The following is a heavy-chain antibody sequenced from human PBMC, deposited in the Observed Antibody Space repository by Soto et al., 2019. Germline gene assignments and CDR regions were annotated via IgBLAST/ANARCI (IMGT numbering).Heavy chain of an antibody. V-gene: IGHV4-4*02. Sequence: PSETLSLTCAVSGGSISSSNWWSWVRQPPGKGLEWIGEIYHSGSTNYNPSLKSRVTISVDKSKNQFSLKLSSVTAADTAVYYCARVDSITIFGEPVRYAFDIWGQGTMVTVSS. D-gene: IGHD3-3*01. CDR1: GGSISSSNW. CDR3: ARVDSITIFGEPVRYAFDI. J-gene: IGHJ3*02. CDR2: IYHSGST.